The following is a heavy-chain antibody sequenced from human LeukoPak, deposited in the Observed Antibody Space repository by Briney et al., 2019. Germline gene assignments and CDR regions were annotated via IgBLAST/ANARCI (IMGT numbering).Heavy chain of an antibody. CDR2: INHSGST. Sequence: PSETLSLTCAVYGGSFSGYYWSWIRQPPGKGLEWIGEINHSGSTNYNPSLKSRVTISVDTSKNQFSLELSSVTAADTAVYYCARLGGGSCYIDYWGQGTLVTVSS. D-gene: IGHD2-15*01. CDR3: ARLGGGSCYIDY. CDR1: GGSFSGYY. V-gene: IGHV4-34*01. J-gene: IGHJ4*02.